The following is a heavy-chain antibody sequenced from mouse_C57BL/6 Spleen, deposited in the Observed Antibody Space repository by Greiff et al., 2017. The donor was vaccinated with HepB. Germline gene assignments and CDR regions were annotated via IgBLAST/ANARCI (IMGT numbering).Heavy chain of an antibody. CDR2: IYPGSGST. V-gene: IGHV1-55*01. CDR3: AREGVTRGFAY. D-gene: IGHD3-3*01. Sequence: VQLVESGAELVKPGASVKMSCKASGYTFTSYWITWVKQRPGQGLEWIGDIYPGSGSTNYNEKFKSKATLTVDTSSSTAYMQLSSLTSEDSAVYYCAREGVTRGFAYWGQGTLVTVSA. J-gene: IGHJ3*01. CDR1: GYTFTSYW.